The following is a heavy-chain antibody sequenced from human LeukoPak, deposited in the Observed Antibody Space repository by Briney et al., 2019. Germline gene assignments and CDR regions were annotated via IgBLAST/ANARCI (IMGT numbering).Heavy chain of an antibody. Sequence: GGSLRLSCAASGFTFISYWMHWXXQDPGKGLVWVSRIDADGSSTSYADSVKGRFTXXRDNAKNTLYLQMNSLRAEDTAVYYCARTATDAFDIWGQGTMVTVSS. D-gene: IGHD2-21*02. CDR1: GFTFISYW. V-gene: IGHV3-74*01. CDR3: ARTATDAFDI. J-gene: IGHJ3*02. CDR2: IDADGSST.